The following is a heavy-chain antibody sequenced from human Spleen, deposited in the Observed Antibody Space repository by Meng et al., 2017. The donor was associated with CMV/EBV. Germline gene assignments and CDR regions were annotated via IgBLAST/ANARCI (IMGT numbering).Heavy chain of an antibody. CDR3: TSWLGTWFGELFGDY. Sequence: GESLKISCTASGFTFGDYAMSWVRQAPGKGLEWVGFIRSKAYGGTTEYAASVKGRFTISRDDSKSIDYLQMNSLKTEDTAVYYCTSWLGTWFGELFGDYWGQGTLVTVSS. V-gene: IGHV3-49*04. D-gene: IGHD3-10*01. CDR2: IRSKAYGGTT. CDR1: GFTFGDYA. J-gene: IGHJ4*02.